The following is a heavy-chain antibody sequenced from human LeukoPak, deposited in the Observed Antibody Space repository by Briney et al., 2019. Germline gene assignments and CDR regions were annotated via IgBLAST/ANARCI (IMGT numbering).Heavy chain of an antibody. CDR3: ARARSGTRNAFDI. J-gene: IGHJ3*02. D-gene: IGHD6-19*01. CDR1: GGSISSGSYY. V-gene: IGHV4-61*02. Sequence: SETLSLTCTVSGGSISSGSYYWSWIRQPAGKGLEWIGRICTSGSTNYNTSLKSRVTISVATSKSQFFLDLSSVTSSDTAVYYCARARSGTRNAFDICGQGTMVIVSS. CDR2: ICTSGST.